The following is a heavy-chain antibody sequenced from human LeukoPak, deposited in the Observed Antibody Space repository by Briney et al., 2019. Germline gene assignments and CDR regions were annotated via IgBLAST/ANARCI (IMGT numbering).Heavy chain of an antibody. D-gene: IGHD5-24*01. CDR2: ISGSGGGS. CDR1: GFTFSAYA. V-gene: IGHV3-23*01. Sequence: GGSLRLSCGVSGFTFSAYAMTWVRQAPGKGLEWVSLISGSGGGSYYADSVKGRFTISRDNAKNTLYLQMNSLRAEDTAVYYCARAGTEDGYNIYFDHWGQGTLVTVSS. J-gene: IGHJ4*02. CDR3: ARAGTEDGYNIYFDH.